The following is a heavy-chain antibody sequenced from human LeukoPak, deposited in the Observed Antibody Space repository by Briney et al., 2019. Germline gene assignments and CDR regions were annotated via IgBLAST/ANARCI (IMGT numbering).Heavy chain of an antibody. CDR1: GFTVSSNY. Sequence: GGSLRLSCAASGFTVSSNYMSWVRQAPGKGLEWVSVIYSGGSTYYADSVEGRSSISRDNSNNMLYLQMNSLRAEDTAVYYCAKAPTMVRGRMDVWGQGTTVAVSS. V-gene: IGHV3-53*01. J-gene: IGHJ6*02. D-gene: IGHD3-10*01. CDR2: IYSGGST. CDR3: AKAPTMVRGRMDV.